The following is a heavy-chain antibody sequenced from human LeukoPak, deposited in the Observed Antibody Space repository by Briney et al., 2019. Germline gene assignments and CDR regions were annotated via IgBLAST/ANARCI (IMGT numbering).Heavy chain of an antibody. CDR2: INPNSGGT. D-gene: IGHD6-19*01. V-gene: IGHV1-2*02. CDR1: GYTFTVCY. J-gene: IGHJ4*02. Sequence: ASVKLSCKASGYTFTVCYMHWVRQAPGQGLEWMGWINPNSGGTNYAQKLQGRVAMTRHTSISTAYIELSRLRSDDTAVYYCAREGDSSGWYLQLYFDYWGQGTLATVSS. CDR3: AREGDSSGWYLQLYFDY.